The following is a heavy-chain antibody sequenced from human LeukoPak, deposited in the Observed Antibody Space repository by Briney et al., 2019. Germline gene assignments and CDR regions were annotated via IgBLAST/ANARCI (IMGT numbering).Heavy chain of an antibody. J-gene: IGHJ4*02. V-gene: IGHV3-23*01. CDR2: ISWGGGSI. CDR3: AKGAHYDGRGDYYDY. D-gene: IGHD3-22*01. Sequence: GGSLRLSCAAPVFTLSKYAMNWVRQAPEKGLERVSVISWGGGSIDYTDSVKGRFTNSRESSKNTLYLQMNSLRAEDTAAYYCAKGAHYDGRGDYYDYWGQGTLVTVSS. CDR1: VFTLSKYA.